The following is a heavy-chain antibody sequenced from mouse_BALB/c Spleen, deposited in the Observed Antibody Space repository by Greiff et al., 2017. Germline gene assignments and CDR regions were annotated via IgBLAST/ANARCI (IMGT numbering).Heavy chain of an antibody. D-gene: IGHD1-1*01. J-gene: IGHJ3*01. CDR2: ISSGGST. V-gene: IGHV5-6-5*01. Sequence: EVQGVESGGGLVKPGGSLKLSCAASGFTFSSYAMSWVRQTPEKRLEWVASISSGGSTYYPDSVKGRFTISRDNARNILYLQMSSLRSEDTAMYYCARGRDYGSSLFAYWGQGTLVTVSA. CDR1: GFTFSSYA. CDR3: ARGRDYGSSLFAY.